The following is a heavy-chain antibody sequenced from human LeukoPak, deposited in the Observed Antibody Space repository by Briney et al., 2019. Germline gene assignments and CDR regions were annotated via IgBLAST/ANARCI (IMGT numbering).Heavy chain of an antibody. CDR3: ARGYSSSWYDYYYYMDV. Sequence: SETLSLTCTVSGGSISGYYWSWIRQPPGKGLEWIGYIYYSGSTNYNPSLKSRVTISVDTSKNQFSLKLSSVTAADTAVYYCARGYSSSWYDYYYYMDVWGKGTTVTVSS. CDR1: GGSISGYY. D-gene: IGHD6-13*01. J-gene: IGHJ6*03. CDR2: IYYSGST. V-gene: IGHV4-59*01.